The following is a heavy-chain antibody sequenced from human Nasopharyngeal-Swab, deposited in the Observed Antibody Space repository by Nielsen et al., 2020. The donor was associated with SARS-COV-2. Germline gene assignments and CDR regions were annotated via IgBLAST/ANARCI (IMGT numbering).Heavy chain of an antibody. CDR3: AKEEIAAAPYDAFDI. CDR2: ISYDGSNK. Sequence: GESLKISCAASGFTFSSYGMHWVRQAPGKGLEWVAVISYDGSNKYYADSVKGRFTISRDNSKNPLYLQMNSLRAEDTAVYYCAKEEIAAAPYDAFDIWDQGTMVTVSS. CDR1: GFTFSSYG. D-gene: IGHD6-13*01. V-gene: IGHV3-30*18. J-gene: IGHJ3*02.